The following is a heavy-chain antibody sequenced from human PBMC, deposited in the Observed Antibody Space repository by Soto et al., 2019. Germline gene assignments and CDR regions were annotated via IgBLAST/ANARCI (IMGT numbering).Heavy chain of an antibody. CDR2: ISWNSGSI. Sequence: GGALRLSCAASGFTFDDYAMHWVRQAPGKGLEWVSGISWNSGSIGYADSVKGRFTISRDTAKNSLYLQMHSLRAEDTALYYCEKDLLFRGGSANGGDYYDGMDVWGQGTTVTVSS. CDR3: EKDLLFRGGSANGGDYYDGMDV. CDR1: GFTFDDYA. V-gene: IGHV3-9*01. D-gene: IGHD3-10*01. J-gene: IGHJ6*02.